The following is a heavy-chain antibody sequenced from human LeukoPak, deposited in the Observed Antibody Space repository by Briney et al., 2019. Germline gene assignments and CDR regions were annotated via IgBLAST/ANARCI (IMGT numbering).Heavy chain of an antibody. Sequence: SETLSLNCTVSGGSVSRNSDYWGWIRQPPGKGLEWIGEINHSGSTNYNPSLKSRVTISVDTSKNQFSLKLSSVTAADTAVYYCVLWFGESSAFDYWGQGTLVAVSS. J-gene: IGHJ4*02. CDR3: VLWFGESSAFDY. CDR1: GGSVSRNSDY. V-gene: IGHV4-39*07. CDR2: INHSGST. D-gene: IGHD3-10*01.